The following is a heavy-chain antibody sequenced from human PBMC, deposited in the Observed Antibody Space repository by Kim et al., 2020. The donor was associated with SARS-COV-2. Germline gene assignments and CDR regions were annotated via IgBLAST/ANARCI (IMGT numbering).Heavy chain of an antibody. CDR3: ATNAFGGVIADYPDY. V-gene: IGHV4-39*01. J-gene: IGHJ4*02. Sequence: SETLSLICTVSGGSISSSSYYWGWIRQPPGKGLEWIGSIYYSGSTYYNPSLKSRVTISVDTSKNQFSLKLSSVTAADTAVYYCATNAFGGVIADYPDYWGQGTLVTVSS. CDR2: IYYSGST. CDR1: GGSISSSSYY. D-gene: IGHD3-16*02.